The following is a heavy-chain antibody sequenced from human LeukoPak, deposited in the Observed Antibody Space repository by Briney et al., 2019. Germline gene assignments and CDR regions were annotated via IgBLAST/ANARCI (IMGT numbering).Heavy chain of an antibody. D-gene: IGHD3-9*01. Sequence: ASVKVSCKASGYTFTGYYMHWVRQAPGQGLEWMGWINPNSGGTNYARKFQGRVTMTRDTSISTAYMELSRLRSDDTAVYYCARANVLRYFDWYHNWFDPWGQGTLVTVSS. J-gene: IGHJ5*02. CDR2: INPNSGGT. V-gene: IGHV1-2*02. CDR1: GYTFTGYY. CDR3: ARANVLRYFDWYHNWFDP.